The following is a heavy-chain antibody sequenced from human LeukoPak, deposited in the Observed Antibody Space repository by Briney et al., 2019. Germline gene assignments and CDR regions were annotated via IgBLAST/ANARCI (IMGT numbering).Heavy chain of an antibody. V-gene: IGHV1-2*02. CDR1: GYTFTGYY. CDR2: INPKSGGA. CDR3: GRFEDQGLLPSAFY. Sequence: GASVKLSCTASGYTFTGYYMHWVRQAPGQGLEWVGWINPKSGGAKYPQTFQGRVTMTRDTSISTAYMELSSLRSDDTAMYYCGRFEDQGLLPSAFYWGQGTLVTVSS. J-gene: IGHJ4*02. D-gene: IGHD3-22*01.